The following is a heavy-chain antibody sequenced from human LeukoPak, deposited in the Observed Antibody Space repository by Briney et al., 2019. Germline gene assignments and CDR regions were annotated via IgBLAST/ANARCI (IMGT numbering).Heavy chain of an antibody. J-gene: IGHJ6*02. V-gene: IGHV3-33*01. D-gene: IGHD3-10*01. CDR2: IYYDGSNI. Sequence: GRSLTLSCAASEFTFTTYGMHWVRQAPGKGLEWLAFIYYDGSNIYYADYVKGRFTISRDISKNTLYLQMNSLRAEDTAVYFCAREFLWFGELLHGMDVWGQGTTVTVSS. CDR3: AREFLWFGELLHGMDV. CDR1: EFTFTTYG.